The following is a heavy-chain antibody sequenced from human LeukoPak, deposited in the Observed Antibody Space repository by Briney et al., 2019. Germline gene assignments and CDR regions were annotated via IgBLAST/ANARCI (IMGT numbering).Heavy chain of an antibody. Sequence: PSETLSLTCTVSGGSISSSSYYWGWIRQPPGKGLEWIGSIYYSGSTYYNPSLKSRVTISVDTSKNQFSLKLSSVTAADTAVYYCARVVQQLAYYYYMDVWGKGTTVTVSS. CDR3: ARVVQQLAYYYYMDV. CDR2: IYYSGST. D-gene: IGHD6-13*01. J-gene: IGHJ6*03. V-gene: IGHV4-39*07. CDR1: GGSISSSSYY.